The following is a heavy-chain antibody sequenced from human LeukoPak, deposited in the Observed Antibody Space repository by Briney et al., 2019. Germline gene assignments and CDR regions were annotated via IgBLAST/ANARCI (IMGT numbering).Heavy chain of an antibody. CDR1: GYTFTSYG. V-gene: IGHV1-18*01. D-gene: IGHD3-22*01. CDR3: ASYYDSSGYYYLGAFDI. Sequence: GASVKVSCKASGYTFTSYGISWVRQAPGQGLEWMGWISAYNGNTNYAQKLQGRVTMTTDTSTSTAYMELRSLRSDDTAVYYCASYYDSSGYYYLGAFDIWGQGTMVTVSS. J-gene: IGHJ3*02. CDR2: ISAYNGNT.